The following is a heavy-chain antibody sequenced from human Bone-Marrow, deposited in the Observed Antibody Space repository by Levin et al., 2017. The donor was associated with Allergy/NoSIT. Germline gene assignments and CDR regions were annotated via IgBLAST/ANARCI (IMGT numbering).Heavy chain of an antibody. J-gene: IGHJ3*02. V-gene: IGHV3-15*01. Sequence: GESLKISCAASGFAFSNAWMSWARQAPGKGLEWVGRIKGKTDGETTDYAAPVKGRFTISRDDSKKTLYLQMNSLKTEDTAVYYCTTDPRDAFDIWGQGTMVTVSS. CDR1: GFAFSNAW. CDR3: TTDPRDAFDI. CDR2: IKGKTDGETT.